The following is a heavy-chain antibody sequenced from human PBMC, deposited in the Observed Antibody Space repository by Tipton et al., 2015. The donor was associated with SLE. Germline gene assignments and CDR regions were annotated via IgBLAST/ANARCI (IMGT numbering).Heavy chain of an antibody. D-gene: IGHD2-8*01. CDR2: IYYSGST. Sequence: TLSLTCTVSGGSISSGGYYWSWIRQHPGKGLEWIGYIYYSGSTHYNPSLKSRVTISVDTSKNQFSLKLSSVTAADTAVYYCARGENGPDFDLWGRGTLVTVSS. V-gene: IGHV4-31*03. CDR1: GGSISSGGYY. CDR3: ARGENGPDFDL. J-gene: IGHJ2*01.